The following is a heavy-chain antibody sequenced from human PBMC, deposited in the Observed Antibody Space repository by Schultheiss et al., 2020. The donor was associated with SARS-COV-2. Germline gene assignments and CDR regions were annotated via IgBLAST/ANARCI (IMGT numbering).Heavy chain of an antibody. Sequence: ASVKVSCKASGYTFTGYYMHWVRQAPGQGLEWMGWINPNSGGTNYAQKFQGWVTMTRDTSISTAYMELSRLRSDDTAEYYYARDRNNYYDSSGYYVPDYWGQGTLVTVSS. V-gene: IGHV1-2*04. J-gene: IGHJ4*02. CDR3: ARDRNNYYDSSGYYVPDY. D-gene: IGHD3-22*01. CDR1: GYTFTGYY. CDR2: INPNSGGT.